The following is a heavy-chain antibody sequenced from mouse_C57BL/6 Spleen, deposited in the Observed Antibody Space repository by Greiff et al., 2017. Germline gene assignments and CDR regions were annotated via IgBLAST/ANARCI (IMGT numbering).Heavy chain of an antibody. CDR2: IYPGDGDT. CDR1: GYAFSSSW. J-gene: IGHJ4*01. CDR3: ARTLYYYGSSSYAMDY. D-gene: IGHD1-1*01. V-gene: IGHV1-82*01. Sequence: QVQLKQSGPELVKPGASVKISCKASGYAFSSSWMNWVKQRPGKGLEWIGRIYPGDGDTNYNGKFKGKATLTADKSSSTAYMQLSSLTSEDSAVYFCARTLYYYGSSSYAMDYWGQGTSVTVSS.